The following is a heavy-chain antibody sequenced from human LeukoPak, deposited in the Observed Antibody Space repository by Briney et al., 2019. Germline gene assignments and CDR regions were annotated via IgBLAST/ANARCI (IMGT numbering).Heavy chain of an antibody. Sequence: HAGGSLRLSCAASGFTFSSYAMSWVRQAPGKGLEWVSAISGSGGSTYYADSVKGRFTISRDNSKNTLYLQMNSLRAEDTAVYYCAKEIYYDSSGPDYWGQGTLVTVSS. CDR2: ISGSGGST. CDR1: GFTFSSYA. CDR3: AKEIYYDSSGPDY. D-gene: IGHD3-22*01. J-gene: IGHJ4*02. V-gene: IGHV3-23*01.